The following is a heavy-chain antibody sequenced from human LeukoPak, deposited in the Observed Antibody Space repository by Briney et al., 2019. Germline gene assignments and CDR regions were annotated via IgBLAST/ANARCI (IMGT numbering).Heavy chain of an antibody. CDR3: ARQVDVGCSSTSCYGHGAFDI. CDR1: GGSISSGSYY. CDR2: IYTSGST. D-gene: IGHD2-2*01. V-gene: IGHV4-61*02. J-gene: IGHJ3*02. Sequence: SQTLSLTCTVSGGSISSGSYYWSWIRQPAGKGLEWIGRIYTSGSTNYNPSLKSRVTISVDTSKKQFSLKLSSVTAADTAVYYCARQVDVGCSSTSCYGHGAFDIWGQGTVVTVSS.